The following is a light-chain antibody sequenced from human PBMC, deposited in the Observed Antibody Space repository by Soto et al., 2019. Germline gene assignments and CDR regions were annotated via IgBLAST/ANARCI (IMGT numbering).Light chain of an antibody. CDR3: QQYSSYPKT. Sequence: AIRMTQSPSSFSASTGDRVTITCRASQGISSYLAWYQQKPGKAPNLLIYDASTLQGGVPSRFSGSGSGTEFSLTISSLQPDDIATYYCQQYSSYPKTFGQGTKVDNK. V-gene: IGKV1-8*01. CDR1: QGISSY. J-gene: IGKJ1*01. CDR2: DAS.